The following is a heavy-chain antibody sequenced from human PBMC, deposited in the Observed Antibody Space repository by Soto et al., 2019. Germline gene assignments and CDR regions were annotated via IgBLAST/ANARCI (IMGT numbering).Heavy chain of an antibody. CDR3: ARHPERIAEIGWFDP. V-gene: IGHV3-48*01. D-gene: IGHD6-13*01. CDR2: ISSRSSTI. CDR1: GFTSSSYS. Sequence: EVQLVGSGGGLVQPGGSRSLSGAASGFTSSSYSMNGVRKASGKGLGWVSYISSRSSTIYYADSVKARFTISRDNAKNSLYLQMNSLRAEDTAVYYCARHPERIAEIGWFDPWGQGTLVTVSS. J-gene: IGHJ5*02.